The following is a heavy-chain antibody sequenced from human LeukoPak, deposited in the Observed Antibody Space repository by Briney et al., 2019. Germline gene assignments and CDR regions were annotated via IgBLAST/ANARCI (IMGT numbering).Heavy chain of an antibody. CDR1: GGTFSSYA. CDR3: VRGGGYSSSSYYYYMDV. D-gene: IGHD6-6*01. Sequence: GSSVKVSCKASGGTFSSYAISWGRQAPGQGLEWMGGIIPIFRTANYAQKFQGRVTITTDESTSTSYMQLISLVSDDTAGDYCVRGGGYSSSSYYYYMDVWGKGTTVTVSS. CDR2: IIPIFRTA. J-gene: IGHJ6*03. V-gene: IGHV1-69*05.